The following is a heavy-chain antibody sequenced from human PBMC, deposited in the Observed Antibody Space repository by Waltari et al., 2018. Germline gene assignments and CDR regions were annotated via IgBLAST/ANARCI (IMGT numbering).Heavy chain of an antibody. CDR2: VYHSGAS. V-gene: IGHV4-38-2*02. Sequence: QVQLQESGPGLVKLSETLSLPSPFSDYSIASGYFWGWIRHPPGGGLGWLGIVYHSGASYYKSSLRSRVTMSVETSKNQFSLYLSSVTAADTAVYYCARDPSDILTGSGYYFDFWGQGALVTVSS. CDR3: ARDPSDILTGSGYYFDF. D-gene: IGHD3-9*01. CDR1: DYSIASGYF. J-gene: IGHJ4*02.